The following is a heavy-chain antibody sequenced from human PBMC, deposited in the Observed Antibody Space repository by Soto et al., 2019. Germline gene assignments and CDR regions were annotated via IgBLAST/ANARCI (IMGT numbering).Heavy chain of an antibody. J-gene: IGHJ4*02. CDR3: ARVISDSSGHYLYDY. V-gene: IGHV1-18*01. Sequence: ASVKVSCKASGYTFTSYGISWVRQAPGQGLEWMGWISAYNGNTNYAQKLQGRVTMTTDTSTSTAYMELRSLRSDATAVYYCARVISDSSGHYLYDYWGQGTLVTVSS. CDR2: ISAYNGNT. D-gene: IGHD3-22*01. CDR1: GYTFTSYG.